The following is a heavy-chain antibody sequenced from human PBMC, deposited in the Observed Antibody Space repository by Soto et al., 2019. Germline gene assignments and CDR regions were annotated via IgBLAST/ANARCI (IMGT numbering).Heavy chain of an antibody. D-gene: IGHD2-8*02. V-gene: IGHV1-69*01. CDR1: GDNFSNYA. Sequence: QVQLVQSGAEVKKPGSSVKVSCKSSGDNFSNYALTWVRQAPGGGLEWMGGIIPTRGTPNYAQRWLGRDSITADESASKTYLVLSSLRSEDTATYYCARGSLYDTGAWFETWGQGTLVTVSA. J-gene: IGHJ5*02. CDR2: IIPTRGTP. CDR3: ARGSLYDTGAWFET.